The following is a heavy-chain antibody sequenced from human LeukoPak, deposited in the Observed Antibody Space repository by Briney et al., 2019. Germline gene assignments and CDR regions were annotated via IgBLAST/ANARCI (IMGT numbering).Heavy chain of an antibody. Sequence: GASVKVSCKASGYTFTSYGISWVRQAPGQGLEWMGWISAYNGNTNYAQKLQGRVTMTTDTSTSTAYMELRSLRSDDTAVYYCARDRGSYYPPEGLDAFDIWGQGTMVTVSS. V-gene: IGHV1-18*01. CDR2: ISAYNGNT. D-gene: IGHD1-26*01. CDR3: ARDRGSYYPPEGLDAFDI. J-gene: IGHJ3*02. CDR1: GYTFTSYG.